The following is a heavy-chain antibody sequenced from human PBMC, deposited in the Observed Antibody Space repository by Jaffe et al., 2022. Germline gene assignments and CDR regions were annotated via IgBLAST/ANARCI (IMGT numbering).Heavy chain of an antibody. CDR3: ARDPLYSSSCR. V-gene: IGHV3-66*02. CDR1: GFTVSSNY. CDR2: IYSGGST. Sequence: EVQLVESGGGLVQPGGSLRLSCAASGFTVSSNYMSWVRQAPGKGLEWVSVIYSGGSTYYADSVKGRFTISRDNSKNTLYLQMNSLRAEDTAVYYCARDPLYSSSCRWGQGTLVTVSS. J-gene: IGHJ4*02. D-gene: IGHD6-13*01.